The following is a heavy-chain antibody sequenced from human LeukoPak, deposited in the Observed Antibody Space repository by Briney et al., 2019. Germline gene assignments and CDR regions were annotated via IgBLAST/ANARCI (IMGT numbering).Heavy chain of an antibody. J-gene: IGHJ4*02. CDR2: IYHSGST. CDR3: ARHQSGQQLADFDY. V-gene: IGHV4-4*02. D-gene: IGHD6-13*01. Sequence: SETLSLTCAVSGGSISRSNWLTWVRQPPGKGLEWIGEIYHSGSTNYNPSLKSRVTISVDTSKNQFSLKLSSVTAADTAVYYCARHQSGQQLADFDYWGQGALVTVSS. CDR1: GGSISRSNW.